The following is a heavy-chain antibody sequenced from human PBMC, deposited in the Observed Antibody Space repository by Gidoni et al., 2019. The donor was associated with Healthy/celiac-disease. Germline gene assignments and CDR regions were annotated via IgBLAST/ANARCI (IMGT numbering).Heavy chain of an antibody. CDR2: ISSNGGST. Sequence: EVQLVESGGGLVQPGGSLRLSCAASGFTFSSYAMHWVRQAPGKGLEYVSAISSNGGSTYYANSVKGRFTISRDNSKNTLYLQMGSLRAEDMAVYYCARGLRGYSYGYPTGDYWGQGTLVTVSS. D-gene: IGHD5-18*01. J-gene: IGHJ4*02. CDR1: GFTFSSYA. V-gene: IGHV3-64*01. CDR3: ARGLRGYSYGYPTGDY.